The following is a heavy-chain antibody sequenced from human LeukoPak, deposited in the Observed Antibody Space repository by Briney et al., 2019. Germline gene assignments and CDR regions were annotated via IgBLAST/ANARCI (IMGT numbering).Heavy chain of an antibody. CDR2: ISGGGGST. V-gene: IGHV3-23*01. J-gene: IGHJ4*02. Sequence: EPGGSLRLSCAASGFTFSLYGMTWVRQAPGKGLEWVSGISGGGGSTYYADSVQGRFTISRDNFKNTLDLQMSSLRAEDTAVYYCAKVYCTSTSCPFDSWGQGTLVTVSS. CDR3: AKVYCTSTSCPFDS. D-gene: IGHD2-2*01. CDR1: GFTFSLYG.